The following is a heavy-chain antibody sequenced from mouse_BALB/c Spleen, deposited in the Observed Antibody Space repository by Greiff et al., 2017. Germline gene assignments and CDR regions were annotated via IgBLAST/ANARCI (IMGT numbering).Heavy chain of an antibody. CDR1: GFNIKDTY. CDR2: IDPANGNT. Sequence: EVQLQQSGAELVKPGASVKLSCTASGFNIKDTYMHWVKQRPEQGLEWIGRIDPANGNTKYDPKFQGKATITADTSSNTAYLQLSSLTSEDTAVYYCARDDYDERGYAMDYWGQGTSVTVSS. CDR3: ARDDYDERGYAMDY. J-gene: IGHJ4*01. D-gene: IGHD2-4*01. V-gene: IGHV14-3*02.